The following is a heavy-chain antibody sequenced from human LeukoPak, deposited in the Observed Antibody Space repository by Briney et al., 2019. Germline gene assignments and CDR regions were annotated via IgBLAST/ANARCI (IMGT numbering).Heavy chain of an antibody. Sequence: GGSLRLSCAASGFTFSSYTMNWVRQAPGKGLEWVSSISSSSNYIYYADSVKGRFTISRDNSKNTLYLQMNSLRAEDTAVYYCARPRYVQYSSSSVDYFDYWGQGTLVTVSS. CDR3: ARPRYVQYSSSSVDYFDY. D-gene: IGHD6-6*01. V-gene: IGHV3-21*01. CDR1: GFTFSSYT. J-gene: IGHJ4*02. CDR2: ISSSSNYI.